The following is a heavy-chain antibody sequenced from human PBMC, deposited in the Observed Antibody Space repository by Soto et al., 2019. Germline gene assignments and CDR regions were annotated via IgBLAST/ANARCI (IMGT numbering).Heavy chain of an antibody. CDR1: GYTFTSYG. Sequence: ASVKVSCKTSGYTFTSYGISRVRQAPGQGLEWMGWISVYNGNTDYVQKLQGRVTLTTDTSTSTAYMELRSLRSDDTAVYYCARDPFSSGWNPYLFDYWGQGTLVTVSS. J-gene: IGHJ4*02. CDR3: ARDPFSSGWNPYLFDY. CDR2: ISVYNGNT. D-gene: IGHD6-19*01. V-gene: IGHV1-18*01.